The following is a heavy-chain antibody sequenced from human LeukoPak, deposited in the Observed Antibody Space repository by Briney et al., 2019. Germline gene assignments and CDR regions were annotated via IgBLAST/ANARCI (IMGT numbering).Heavy chain of an antibody. CDR2: INPNSGGT. D-gene: IGHD3-16*02. V-gene: IGHV1-2*06. Sequence: ASVKVSCKASGYTFTGYYMHWVRQAPGQGLEWMGRINPNSGGTNYAQKFQGRVTMTRDTSISTAYMELSRLRSDDTAVYYCARARWSFGELSLAPIDYWGQGTLVTVSS. CDR3: ARARWSFGELSLAPIDY. J-gene: IGHJ4*02. CDR1: GYTFTGYY.